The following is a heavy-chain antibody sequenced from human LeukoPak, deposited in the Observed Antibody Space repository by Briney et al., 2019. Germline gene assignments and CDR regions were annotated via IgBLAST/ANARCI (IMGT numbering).Heavy chain of an antibody. V-gene: IGHV1-8*01. CDR2: MNPNSGNT. D-gene: IGHD2-2*01. Sequence: ASVTVSCKASGYTFTSYDINWVRQATGQGREWMGWMNPNSGNTGYAQKFQGRVTMTRNTSISTAYMELSSLRSEDTAVYYCARTLHLGYCSSTSCYDYYYMDVWGKGTTVTVSS. J-gene: IGHJ6*03. CDR3: ARTLHLGYCSSTSCYDYYYMDV. CDR1: GYTFTSYD.